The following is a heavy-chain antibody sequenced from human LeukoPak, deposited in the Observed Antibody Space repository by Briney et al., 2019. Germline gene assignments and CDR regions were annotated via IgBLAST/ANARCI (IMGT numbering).Heavy chain of an antibody. D-gene: IGHD1-26*01. J-gene: IGHJ4*02. CDR2: ISYDGSNK. V-gene: IGHV3-30*04. Sequence: GGFLRLSCAASGFTFSSYAMPRVRQAPGKGLEWVSVISYDGSNKYYADSVKGRFTISRDNSKNTLYLQMNSLRAEDTAVYYCAREPQVGATRFDYWGQGTLVTVSS. CDR1: GFTFSSYA. CDR3: AREPQVGATRFDY.